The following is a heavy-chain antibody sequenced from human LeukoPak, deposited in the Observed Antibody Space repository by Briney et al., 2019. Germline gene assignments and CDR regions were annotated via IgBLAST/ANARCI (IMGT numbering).Heavy chain of an antibody. J-gene: IGHJ4*02. CDR1: GYSHRSGHY. D-gene: IGHD1-26*01. CDR3: ARLLSGSYSQFDY. CDR2: LYHSGST. V-gene: IGHV4-38-2*01. Sequence: SETLSLTCAVSGYSHRSGHYWGWIRQRPGKGLEWIGRLYHSGSTDYNPALRSRVTISVDTSKNQFSLKLTSVTAADTALYYCARLLSGSYSQFDYWGQGTLVTVSS.